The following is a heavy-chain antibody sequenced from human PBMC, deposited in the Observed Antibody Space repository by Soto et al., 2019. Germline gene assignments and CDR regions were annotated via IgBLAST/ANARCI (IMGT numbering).Heavy chain of an antibody. CDR2: ISYDGSNK. CDR1: GFTFSSYA. J-gene: IGHJ4*02. CDR3: ARTFLGVVLTAPDY. Sequence: GGSLRLSCAASGFTFSSYAMHWVRQAPGKGLEWVAVISYDGSNKYYADSVKGRFTISSDNSKNTLYLQMNSLRAEDTAVYYCARTFLGVVLTAPDYWGQGTLVTVSS. D-gene: IGHD3-3*01. V-gene: IGHV3-30-3*01.